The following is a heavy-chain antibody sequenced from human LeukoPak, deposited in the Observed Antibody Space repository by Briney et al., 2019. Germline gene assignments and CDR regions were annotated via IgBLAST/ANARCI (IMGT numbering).Heavy chain of an antibody. D-gene: IGHD1-26*01. J-gene: IGHJ5*02. CDR1: GASVSSASY. CDR3: ARSRAFNSGAFDP. V-gene: IGHV4-61*01. CDR2: IYNGVNT. Sequence: SSETLSLTCTVSGASVSSASYWTWIRQPPGKGVEWIAHIYNGVNTNYNPSLKSRVTISVDTSKNQFSLRLNSVTAADTAVYYCARSRAFNSGAFDPWGQGSLVTVSS.